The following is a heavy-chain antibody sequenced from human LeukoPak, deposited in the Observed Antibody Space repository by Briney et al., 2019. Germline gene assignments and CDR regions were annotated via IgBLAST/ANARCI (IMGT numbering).Heavy chain of an antibody. V-gene: IGHV5-10-1*01. Sequence: GESLKISFKGSGYSFTSYWISWVRQMPGKGLEWMGRIDPSDSYTNYSPSFQGHVTISADKSISTAYLQWSSLKASDTAMYYCARRGPNWNYGDYWGQGTLVTVSS. CDR1: GYSFTSYW. CDR3: ARRGPNWNYGDY. D-gene: IGHD1-1*01. J-gene: IGHJ4*02. CDR2: IDPSDSYT.